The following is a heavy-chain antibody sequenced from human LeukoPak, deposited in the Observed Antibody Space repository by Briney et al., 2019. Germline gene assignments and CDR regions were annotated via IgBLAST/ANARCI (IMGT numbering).Heavy chain of an antibody. D-gene: IGHD3-10*01. CDR2: ISSSSSTI. CDR1: GFTFSSYG. CDR3: ARDWAMVRGPRPYYYVDV. Sequence: GGSLRLSCAASGFTFSSYGMHWVRQAPGKGLEWVSYISSSSSTIYYADSVKGRFTISRDNAKNSLYLQMNSLRAEDTAVYYCARDWAMVRGPRPYYYVDVWGKGTTVTVSS. V-gene: IGHV3-48*01. J-gene: IGHJ6*03.